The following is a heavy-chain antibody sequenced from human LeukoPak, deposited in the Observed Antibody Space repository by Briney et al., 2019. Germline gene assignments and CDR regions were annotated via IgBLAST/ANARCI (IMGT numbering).Heavy chain of an antibody. D-gene: IGHD3-3*01. Sequence: PGGSLRLSCAASGFTFSNSAMNWVRQVPGKGLEWVSSIDYDSSHIYYAASVRGRFTISRDNARNSVYLQMNSLSAEDTAVYYCARAPPAGYDFWSGYYDYWGQGTLVTVSS. CDR1: GFTFSNSA. V-gene: IGHV3-21*01. CDR2: IDYDSSHI. J-gene: IGHJ4*02. CDR3: ARAPPAGYDFWSGYYDY.